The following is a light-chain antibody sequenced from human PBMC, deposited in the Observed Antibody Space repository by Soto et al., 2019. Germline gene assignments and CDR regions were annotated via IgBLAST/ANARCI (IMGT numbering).Light chain of an antibody. V-gene: IGKV1-33*01. CDR2: DAS. J-gene: IGKJ1*01. CDR3: QQYGNLLWT. CDR1: QDINNY. Sequence: DIQMTQSPSSLSASVGDRVTITCQASQDINNYLNWYRHKPGKAPELLIYDASNLETGVPSRFSGGGSGTDFPFTISRLKTEDIATYYCQQYGNLLWTFDHGTKVEI.